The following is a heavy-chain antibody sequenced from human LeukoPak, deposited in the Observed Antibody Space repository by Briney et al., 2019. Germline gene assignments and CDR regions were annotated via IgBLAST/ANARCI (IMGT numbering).Heavy chain of an antibody. CDR1: GFTVSSNY. CDR3: AREYYNNSGGEDAFDI. Sequence: GESLRLSCAASGFTVSSNYMNWVRQAPGKGLEWVSVIYCGGSTNYAHSVESRFTISRDNSNNTLYLQMNSVRAEDTAMYYCAREYYNNSGGEDAFDIWGPGTMVTVSS. D-gene: IGHD3-22*01. V-gene: IGHV3-53*01. J-gene: IGHJ3*02. CDR2: IYCGGST.